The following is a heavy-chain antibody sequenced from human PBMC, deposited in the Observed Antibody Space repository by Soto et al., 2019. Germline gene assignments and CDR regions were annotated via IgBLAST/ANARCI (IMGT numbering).Heavy chain of an antibody. Sequence: QVQLVQSGAEVKKPGSSVKVSCKASGGTFSSYAISWVRQAPGQGLEGMGGIIPIFGTANYAQKFQGSVTITADESTSTAYMELSSLRSEDTAVYYCASSPGVNVPAAKVGPWFDPWGQGTLVTVSS. CDR2: IIPIFGTA. CDR3: ASSPGVNVPAAKVGPWFDP. V-gene: IGHV1-69*01. J-gene: IGHJ5*02. D-gene: IGHD2-2*01. CDR1: GGTFSSYA.